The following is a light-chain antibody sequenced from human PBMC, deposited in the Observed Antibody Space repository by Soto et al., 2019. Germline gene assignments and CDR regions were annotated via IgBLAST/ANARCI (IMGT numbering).Light chain of an antibody. V-gene: IGLV2-14*01. J-gene: IGLJ1*01. Sequence: QSVLTQPASVSGSPGQSITISCTGTSSDIGRYNFVSWYQQHPGKAPKLLVYEVTNRPSGVSNRFSGSKSGNTASLTIFGLQTEDEAYYYCSSYTSVTTFVVFGTGTKVTVL. CDR3: SSYTSVTTFVV. CDR2: EVT. CDR1: SSDIGRYNF.